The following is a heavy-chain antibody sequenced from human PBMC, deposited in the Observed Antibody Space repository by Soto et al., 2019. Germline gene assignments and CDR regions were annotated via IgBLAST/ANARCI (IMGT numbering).Heavy chain of an antibody. Sequence: EVRLVESGGRVVRPGGSLRLSCAASGFTFDDYSMTWVRQTPGKGLEWVSDINWNGGSTGYADSVRGRFTISRDNAKNSLYLQMNSLRAEDTALYYCARLYSSSYFYFDYWGQGTLVTVSS. CDR2: INWNGGST. J-gene: IGHJ4*02. CDR3: ARLYSSSYFYFDY. V-gene: IGHV3-20*04. CDR1: GFTFDDYS. D-gene: IGHD6-13*01.